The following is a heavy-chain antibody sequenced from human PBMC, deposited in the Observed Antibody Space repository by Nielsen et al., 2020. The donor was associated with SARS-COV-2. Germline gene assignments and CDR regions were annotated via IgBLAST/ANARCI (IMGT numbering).Heavy chain of an antibody. D-gene: IGHD2-15*01. CDR2: ISYDGSNK. CDR1: GFIFSSYG. J-gene: IGHJ6*02. CDR3: AKDMFGSGYCSGGSCYSADYYYYYGMDV. Sequence: GESLKISCAASGFIFSSYGMHWVRQAPGKGLEWVAVISYDGSNKYYADSVKGRFTISRDNSKNTLYLQMNSLRAEDTAVYYCAKDMFGSGYCSGGSCYSADYYYYYGMDVWGQGTTVTVSS. V-gene: IGHV3-30*18.